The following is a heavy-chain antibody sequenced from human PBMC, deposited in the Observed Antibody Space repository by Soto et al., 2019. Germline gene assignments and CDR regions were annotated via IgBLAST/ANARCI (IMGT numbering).Heavy chain of an antibody. J-gene: IGHJ6*02. CDR1: GYIFSNFG. CDR2: ISYDGSKT. D-gene: IGHD3-3*01. Sequence: PGGSLRLSCAASGYIFSNFGMHWVRQAPGKGPEWLTLISYDGSKTYYADSVKGRFTISRDNFKNTLYLQMDSLRPEDTAVYYCAKDKPTVGVVPHRYSFGLDVWGQGTTVTVSS. CDR3: AKDKPTVGVVPHRYSFGLDV. V-gene: IGHV3-30*18.